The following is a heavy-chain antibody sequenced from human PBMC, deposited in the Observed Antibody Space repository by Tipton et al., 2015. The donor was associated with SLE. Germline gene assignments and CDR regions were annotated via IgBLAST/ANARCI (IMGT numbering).Heavy chain of an antibody. CDR3: ARDGSTIAEGDEAFDI. J-gene: IGHJ3*02. V-gene: IGHV3-30*03. Sequence: SLRLSCAASGFSFSNYAIHWVRQAPGKGLEWVALVSYDGSNKYYGDSVKGRFTISRDNSKNTLFLQLNSLRPEDTALYYCARDGSTIAEGDEAFDIWGQGTMVSVSA. CDR2: VSYDGSNK. CDR1: GFSFSNYA. D-gene: IGHD6-13*01.